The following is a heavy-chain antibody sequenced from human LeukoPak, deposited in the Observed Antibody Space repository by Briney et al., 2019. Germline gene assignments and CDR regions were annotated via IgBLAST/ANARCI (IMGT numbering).Heavy chain of an antibody. Sequence: SVKVSCKASGGTFSSYAISWGRQAPGQGLEWMGGIIPIFGTANYAQKFHGRVTITTDESPSTAYMELSSLRSEDTAVYYCARRGKSSSSSFDYWGQGTLVTVSS. CDR1: GGTFSSYA. J-gene: IGHJ4*02. D-gene: IGHD6-6*01. V-gene: IGHV1-69*05. CDR3: ARRGKSSSSSFDY. CDR2: IIPIFGTA.